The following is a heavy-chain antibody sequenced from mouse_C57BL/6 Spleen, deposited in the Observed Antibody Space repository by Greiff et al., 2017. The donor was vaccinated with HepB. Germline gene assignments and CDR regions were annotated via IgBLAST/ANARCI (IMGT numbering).Heavy chain of an antibody. V-gene: IGHV14-2*01. CDR2: IDPEDGET. D-gene: IGHD2-1*01. CDR3: APRAIYYGNYDY. CDR1: GFNINDYY. Sequence: VQLQQSGAELVKPGASVKLSCTASGFNINDYYMHWVKQRTEQGLEWIGRIDPEDGETKYSPKFPGKATITADTSSNTAYLQLSSLTSEDTAVYYCAPRAIYYGNYDYWGQGTTLTVSS. J-gene: IGHJ2*01.